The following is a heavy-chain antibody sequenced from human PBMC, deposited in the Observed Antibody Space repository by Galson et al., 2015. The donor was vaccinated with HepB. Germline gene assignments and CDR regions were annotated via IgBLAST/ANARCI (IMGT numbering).Heavy chain of an antibody. CDR1: GFTFSSYA. D-gene: IGHD3-10*01. CDR2: IRNSGGST. CDR3: AKGIYYYDSGNFFRDY. J-gene: IGHJ4*02. V-gene: IGHV3-23*01. Sequence: SLRLSCAASGFTFSSYAMTWVRQAPGKGLEWVSAIRNSGGSTYYADSVKGRFTISRDNSKNTLYLQMNSLRAEDTAVYYCAKGIYYYDSGNFFRDYWGQGTLVTVSS.